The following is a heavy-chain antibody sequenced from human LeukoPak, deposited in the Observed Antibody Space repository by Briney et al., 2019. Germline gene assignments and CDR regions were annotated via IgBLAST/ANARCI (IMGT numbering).Heavy chain of an antibody. Sequence: GGSLRLSCAASGFTFSSYWMHWVRQAPGKGLVWVSRIHSDGSRTSYADSVKGRFTISRDNAKNTLYLQMNSLRAEDTAVYYCARERHYGDANAGSDAFDIWGQGTMVTVSS. V-gene: IGHV3-74*01. D-gene: IGHD4-17*01. CDR3: ARERHYGDANAGSDAFDI. CDR1: GFTFSSYW. CDR2: IHSDGSRT. J-gene: IGHJ3*02.